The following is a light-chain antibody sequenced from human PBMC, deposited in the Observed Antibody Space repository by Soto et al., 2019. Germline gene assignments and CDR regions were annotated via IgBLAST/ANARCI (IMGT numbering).Light chain of an antibody. Sequence: DIQMTQSPSTLSASVGDRATITCRASQSISSWLAWYQQKPGKAPKLLIYDASSLESGVPSRFSGSGSGTEFTLTISSLQPDDFATYYCQQYNSYRTFGQGTKVDNK. V-gene: IGKV1-5*01. CDR2: DAS. CDR3: QQYNSYRT. CDR1: QSISSW. J-gene: IGKJ1*01.